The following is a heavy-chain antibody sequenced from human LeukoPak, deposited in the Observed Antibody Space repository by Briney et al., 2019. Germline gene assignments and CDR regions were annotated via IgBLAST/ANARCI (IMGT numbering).Heavy chain of an antibody. CDR3: AKDNDAYGDSYFDS. D-gene: IGHD4-17*01. CDR1: GFSFMNYG. V-gene: IGHV3-33*06. CDR2: IWHDGSHS. J-gene: IGHJ4*02. Sequence: GGSLRLSCAASGFSFMNYGFHWDRQAPGKGLEWVAVIWHDGSHSYYSDPVKGRFTISRDNAKNMVSLHMDSLRVEDTAIYYCAKDNDAYGDSYFDSWGQGTLVAVSS.